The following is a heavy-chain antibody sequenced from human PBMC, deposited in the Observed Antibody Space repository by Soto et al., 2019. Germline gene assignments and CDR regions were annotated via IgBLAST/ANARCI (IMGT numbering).Heavy chain of an antibody. CDR2: MNPNSGNT. CDR3: ARYHYYYCMDV. J-gene: IGHJ6*01. D-gene: IGHD3-22*01. V-gene: IGHV1-8*01. CDR1: GYTFTTYD. Sequence: QVQLVQSGAEVRKPGASVKVSCKASGYTFTTYDINWVRQATGQGLEWMGWMNPNSGNTVYAQKFQGRVTMTRTTSINTAYMELTSLTSDDTAVYYCARYHYYYCMDVWGQGTTVTVSS.